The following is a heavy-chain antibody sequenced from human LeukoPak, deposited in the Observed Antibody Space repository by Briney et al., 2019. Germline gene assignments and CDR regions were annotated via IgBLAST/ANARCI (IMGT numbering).Heavy chain of an antibody. J-gene: IGHJ4*02. CDR2: ISGSGGSR. V-gene: IGHV3-23*01. CDR3: AKDLVTGSLDY. Sequence: GGSLRLSCAASEFTFSSCGISWVRQAPGKGLEWVSIISGSGGSRDYADSVKGRFTISRDNSKNTLYLQMTSLRAEDTAVYYCAKDLVTGSLDYWGQGTLVTVSS. CDR1: EFTFSSCG. D-gene: IGHD3-10*01.